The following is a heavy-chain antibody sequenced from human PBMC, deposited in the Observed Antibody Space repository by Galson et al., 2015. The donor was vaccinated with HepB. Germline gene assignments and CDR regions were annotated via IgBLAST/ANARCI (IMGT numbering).Heavy chain of an antibody. V-gene: IGHV3-30*18. CDR3: AKGYCSSTSCYDLGFGY. Sequence: SLRLSCAASGFTFSSYGMHWVRQAPGKGLEWVAVISYDGSNKYYADSVKGRFTISRDNSKNTLYLQMNSLRAEDTAVYYCAKGYCSSTSCYDLGFGYWGQGTLVTVSS. CDR1: GFTFSSYG. D-gene: IGHD2-2*01. CDR2: ISYDGSNK. J-gene: IGHJ4*02.